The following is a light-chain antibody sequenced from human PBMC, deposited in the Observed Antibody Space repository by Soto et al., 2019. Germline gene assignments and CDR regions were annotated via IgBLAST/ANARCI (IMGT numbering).Light chain of an antibody. V-gene: IGLV2-14*03. CDR1: RKDVGGYNY. Sequence: QSALTQPASVSGSPGQSITISCTGSRKDVGGYNYVSWYQQHPGKAPNLMIYDVGVLPSGVSNRFSGSKSGNTASLTISGLQAEDEADYYCTSYEVFGTGTKVTVL. CDR2: DVG. CDR3: TSYEV. J-gene: IGLJ1*01.